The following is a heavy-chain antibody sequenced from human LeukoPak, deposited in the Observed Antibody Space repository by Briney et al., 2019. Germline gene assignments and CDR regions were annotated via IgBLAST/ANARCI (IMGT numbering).Heavy chain of an antibody. J-gene: IGHJ5*02. Sequence: PSETLSLTCTVSGGSISSYYWSWIRQPPGKGLEWIGDIYYSGNTKYNPSFKSRVTTSVDTPKNQFSLKLNSVTAADTAMYYCARWVTSNCLDPWGPGTLVTVSS. CDR2: IYYSGNT. D-gene: IGHD2-21*02. CDR1: GGSISSYY. CDR3: ARWVTSNCLDP. V-gene: IGHV4-59*08.